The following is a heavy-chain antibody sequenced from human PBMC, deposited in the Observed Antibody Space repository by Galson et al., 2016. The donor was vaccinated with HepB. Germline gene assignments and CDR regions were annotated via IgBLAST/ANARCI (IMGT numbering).Heavy chain of an antibody. CDR1: GFTFSSYS. J-gene: IGHJ4*02. D-gene: IGHD5-24*01. Sequence: SLRLSCAASGFTFSSYSMNWVRQAPGKGLEWVSSISSSRSYIYYADSVKGRFTISRDNAKNSLYLQMNSLRAEDTAVYYCARVGSSRDGYNYYFDYWGQGTLVTVSS. CDR3: ARVGSSRDGYNYYFDY. V-gene: IGHV3-21*01. CDR2: ISSSRSYI.